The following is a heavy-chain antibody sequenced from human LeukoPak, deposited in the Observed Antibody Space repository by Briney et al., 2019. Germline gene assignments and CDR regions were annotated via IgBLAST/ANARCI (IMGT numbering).Heavy chain of an antibody. CDR2: INHSGST. V-gene: IGHV4-34*01. Sequence: PSETLSLTCAVYGGSFSGYYWSWIRQPPGKGLEWIGEINHSGSTNYNPSLKSRVTISVDTSKNQFSLKLSSVTAADTAVYYCARTPSSGWPNTFDYWGQGTLVTVSS. CDR3: ARTPSSGWPNTFDY. J-gene: IGHJ4*02. D-gene: IGHD6-19*01. CDR1: GGSFSGYY.